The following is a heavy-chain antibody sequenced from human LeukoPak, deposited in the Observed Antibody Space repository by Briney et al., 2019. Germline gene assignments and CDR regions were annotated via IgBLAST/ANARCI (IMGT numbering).Heavy chain of an antibody. V-gene: IGHV3-74*01. J-gene: IGHJ3*01. D-gene: IGHD1-26*01. CDR1: EVTFRTYW. CDR3: TCNTEWARGTFDL. CDR2: ISSDGGST. Sequence: GGSLRLSCAASEVTFRTYWMHWVRQETGRGLVWLSRISSDGGSTTYTDSVKGRFTISRDNAKNTLYLQMNSLRDEDTAVYYCTCNTEWARGTFDLWGKGTVVTVSS.